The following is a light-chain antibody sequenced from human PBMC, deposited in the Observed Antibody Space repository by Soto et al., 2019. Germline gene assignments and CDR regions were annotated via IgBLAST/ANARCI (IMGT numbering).Light chain of an antibody. CDR1: ISNIGNNY. J-gene: IGLJ2*01. CDR2: DNN. CDR3: ATWDGSLPGEV. Sequence: QSVLTQPPSVSAAPGQKVTISCSGGISNIGNNYVSWYQQLPGSAPKLLIYDNNKRPSDIPDRFFGSKSGTSATLGIPRLQTGDEADYYCATWDGSLPGEVFGGGTKVTVL. V-gene: IGLV1-51*01.